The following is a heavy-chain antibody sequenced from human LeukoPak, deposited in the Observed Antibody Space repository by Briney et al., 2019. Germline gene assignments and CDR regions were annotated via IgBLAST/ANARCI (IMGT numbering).Heavy chain of an antibody. V-gene: IGHV3-66*01. CDR2: IYSGGST. CDR3: ARAPFTYDSSGDSFDI. J-gene: IGHJ3*02. D-gene: IGHD3-22*01. CDR1: GFTFSNAW. Sequence: PGGSLRLSCAASGFTFSNAWMSWVRQAPGKGLEWVSVIYSGGSTYYADSVKGRFTVSRDNSKNTLYLQMNSLRAEDTAVYYCARAPFTYDSSGDSFDIWGQGTMVTVSS.